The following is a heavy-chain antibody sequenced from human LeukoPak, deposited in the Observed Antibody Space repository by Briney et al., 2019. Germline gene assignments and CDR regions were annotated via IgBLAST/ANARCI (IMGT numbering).Heavy chain of an antibody. CDR3: AKDPGRGLWFGEFPQV. Sequence: GRSLRLSCAASGFTFSSYGMHWVRQAPGKGLEWVAVISYDGSNKYYADSVKGRFTISRDNSKNTLYLQMNSLRAEDTAVYYCAKDPGRGLWFGEFPQVWGQGTMVTVSS. D-gene: IGHD3-10*01. J-gene: IGHJ3*01. V-gene: IGHV3-30*18. CDR2: ISYDGSNK. CDR1: GFTFSSYG.